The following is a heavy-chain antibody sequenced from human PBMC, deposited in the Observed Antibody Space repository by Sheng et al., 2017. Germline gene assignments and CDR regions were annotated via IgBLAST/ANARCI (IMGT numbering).Heavy chain of an antibody. CDR3: ARASYASGSQYNYFDP. CDR2: IKQDGSDK. Sequence: EVQLVESGGGLVQPGGSLRLSCAASGFSFSAYWMNWVRQAPGKGLEWVANIKQDGSDKYYVDSVKGRFTISRDNAKNSLYLQMNSLRVDDTALYYCARASYASGSQYNYFDPWGQGALVTVSS. D-gene: IGHD3-10*01. V-gene: IGHV3-7*04. CDR1: GFSFSAYW. J-gene: IGHJ5*02.